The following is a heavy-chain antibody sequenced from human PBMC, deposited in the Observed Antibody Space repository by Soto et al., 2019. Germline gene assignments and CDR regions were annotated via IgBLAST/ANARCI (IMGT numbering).Heavy chain of an antibody. CDR2: ISSSGSTI. CDR3: ARVLKLRYFDCLGDAFDI. CDR1: GFTFSDYY. J-gene: IGHJ3*02. Sequence: QVQLVESGGGLVKPGGSLRISCAASGFTFSDYYMSWIRQAPGKGLECVSYISSSGSTIYYADSVKGRFNISRDNAKNLLYLQMNSLRADDTVLYYYARVLKLRYFDCLGDAFDIWGQGTMVTVSS. V-gene: IGHV3-11*04. D-gene: IGHD3-9*01.